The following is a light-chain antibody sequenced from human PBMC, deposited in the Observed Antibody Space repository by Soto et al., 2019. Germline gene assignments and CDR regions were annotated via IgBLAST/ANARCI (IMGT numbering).Light chain of an antibody. Sequence: DIQMTQSPSSLSASVGDRVTITCRASQGISNYLAWYQQKPGKVPKLLIYAASTLQSGVPSRFSGSGSGTDFTLTINSLQPEDVAPYYCQKYNSAPPWTFGQGTKVEIK. J-gene: IGKJ1*01. CDR2: AAS. CDR3: QKYNSAPPWT. V-gene: IGKV1-27*01. CDR1: QGISNY.